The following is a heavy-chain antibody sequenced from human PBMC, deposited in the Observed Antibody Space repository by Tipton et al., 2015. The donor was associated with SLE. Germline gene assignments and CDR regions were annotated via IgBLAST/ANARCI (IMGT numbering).Heavy chain of an antibody. Sequence: SLRLSCAASGFTFSSYSMNWVRQAPGKGLEWVSYISSSSSTIYYADSVKGRFTISRDNAKNSLYLQMNSLRAEDTAVYFCARAPYYDLWSGFYSLDVWGQGTTVTVSS. V-gene: IGHV3-48*01. CDR2: ISSSSSTI. J-gene: IGHJ6*02. D-gene: IGHD3-3*01. CDR3: ARAPYYDLWSGFYSLDV. CDR1: GFTFSSYS.